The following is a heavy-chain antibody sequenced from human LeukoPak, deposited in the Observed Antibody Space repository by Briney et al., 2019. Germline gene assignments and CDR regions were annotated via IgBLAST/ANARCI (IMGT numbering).Heavy chain of an antibody. V-gene: IGHV3-21*01. CDR1: GFTFSNYW. Sequence: GGSLRLSCAASGFTFSNYWMSWVRQAPGKGLEWVSSISSSSSYIYYADSVKGRFTISRDNAKNSLYLQMNSLRAEDTAVYYCARGSPSLAAAPSDWFDPWGQGTLVTVSS. J-gene: IGHJ5*02. CDR2: ISSSSSYI. D-gene: IGHD6-13*01. CDR3: ARGSPSLAAAPSDWFDP.